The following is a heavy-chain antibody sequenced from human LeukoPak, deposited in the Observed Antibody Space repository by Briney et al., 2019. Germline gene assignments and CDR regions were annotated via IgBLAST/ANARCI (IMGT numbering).Heavy chain of an antibody. Sequence: ASVKVSCKASGGTFSSYAISWVRQAPGQGLEWMGGIIPIFGTANYAQKFQGRVTITADESTSTAYMELSSLRSEDTAVYYCARGTMVPSFYYYGMDVWGQGTTVTVSS. CDR1: GGTFSSYA. V-gene: IGHV1-69*13. D-gene: IGHD3-10*01. CDR2: IIPIFGTA. CDR3: ARGTMVPSFYYYGMDV. J-gene: IGHJ6*02.